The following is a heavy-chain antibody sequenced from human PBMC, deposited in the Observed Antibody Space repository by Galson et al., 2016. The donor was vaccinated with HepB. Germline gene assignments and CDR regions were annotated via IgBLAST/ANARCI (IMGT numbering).Heavy chain of an antibody. CDR2: ISRGSAYT. D-gene: IGHD3-22*01. Sequence: PGKGLEWVSSISRGSAYTYYADSLKGRFTISRNNAKNSLYLQLNSLRAEDTAVYYCARDGSRGYSDAFDIWGQGTMVTVSS. V-gene: IGHV3-21*01. J-gene: IGHJ3*02. CDR3: ARDGSRGYSDAFDI.